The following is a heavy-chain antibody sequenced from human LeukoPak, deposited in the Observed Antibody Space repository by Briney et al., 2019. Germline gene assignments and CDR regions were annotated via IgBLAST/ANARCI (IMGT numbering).Heavy chain of an antibody. CDR1: GGSFSGYY. Sequence: SETLSLTCAVYGGSFSGYYWSWIRQPPGKGLEWIGEINHSGSTYYNPSLKSRVTTSVDTSKNQFSLKLSSVTAADTAVYYCARVYDAFDIWGQGTMVTVSS. V-gene: IGHV4-34*01. CDR2: INHSGST. J-gene: IGHJ3*02. CDR3: ARVYDAFDI.